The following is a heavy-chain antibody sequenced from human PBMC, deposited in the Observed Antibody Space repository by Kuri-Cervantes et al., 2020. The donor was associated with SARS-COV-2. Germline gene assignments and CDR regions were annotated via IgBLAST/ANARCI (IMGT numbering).Heavy chain of an antibody. CDR1: GSTFSSYA. V-gene: IGHV3-30-3*01. D-gene: IGHD4-23*01. CDR3: ARDLFGGGGYYYGMDV. CDR2: ISYDGSNK. Sequence: GGSLRLSCAASGSTFSSYAMHWVRQAPGKGLEWVAVISYDGSNKYYADSVKGRFTISRDSSKNTLYLQMNSLRAEDTAVYYCARDLFGGGGYYYGMDVWGQGTTVTVSS. J-gene: IGHJ6*02.